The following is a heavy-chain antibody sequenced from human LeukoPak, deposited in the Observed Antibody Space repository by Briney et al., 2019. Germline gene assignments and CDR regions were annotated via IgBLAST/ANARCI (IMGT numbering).Heavy chain of an antibody. CDR2: ISSSGNT. D-gene: IGHD3-22*01. CDR3: ASRYRGSGYYPYYFDY. J-gene: IGHJ4*02. Sequence: SETLSLTCTVSGASISGYFWSWIRQPPGKGLEWIGYISSSGNTNYNPSLKSRVTISVDTSKNRFSLKLSSVTAADTAVYYCASRYRGSGYYPYYFDYWGQGTLVTVSS. V-gene: IGHV4-59*12. CDR1: GASISGYF.